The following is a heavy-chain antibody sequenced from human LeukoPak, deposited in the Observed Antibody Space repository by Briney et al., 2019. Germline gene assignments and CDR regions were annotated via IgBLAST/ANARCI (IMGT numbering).Heavy chain of an antibody. CDR3: AKVLGAASSGWLEVYRY. D-gene: IGHD6-19*01. Sequence: GGSLRLSCAASGFTFSSYAMSWVRQAPGKGLEWVSAISSSGGSTYYADSVKGRFTISRDNSKNTLYLQMNSLRAEDTAVYYCAKVLGAASSGWLEVYRYWGRGTLVTVSS. V-gene: IGHV3-23*01. J-gene: IGHJ4*02. CDR2: ISSSGGST. CDR1: GFTFSSYA.